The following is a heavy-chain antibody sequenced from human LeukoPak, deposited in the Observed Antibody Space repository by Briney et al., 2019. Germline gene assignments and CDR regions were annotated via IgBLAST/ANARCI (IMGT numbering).Heavy chain of an antibody. J-gene: IGHJ3*02. CDR1: AFTFTNYG. CDR3: ARGYHTVDI. Sequence: GGSLRLSCAASAFTFTNYGMHWVRQAPGKGLEWVAVIWYDGSNQYYADSVKGRVTISRDNSKNTLYLQMDSLRAEDTAVYYCARGYHTVDIWGQGTMVTVSS. D-gene: IGHD2-2*01. CDR2: IWYDGSNQ. V-gene: IGHV3-33*01.